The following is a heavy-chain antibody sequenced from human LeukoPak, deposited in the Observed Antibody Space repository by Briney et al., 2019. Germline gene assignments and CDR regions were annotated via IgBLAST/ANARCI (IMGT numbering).Heavy chain of an antibody. CDR1: GYTFTSYG. D-gene: IGHD6-19*01. V-gene: IGHV1-8*02. J-gene: IGHJ6*02. CDR3: ARGPPFEYSSGWVRVPMGYYYYGMDV. CDR2: MNPNSGNT. Sequence: ASVKVSCKASGYTFTSYGISWVRQATGQGLEWMGWMNPNSGNTGYAQKFQGRVTMTRNTSISTAYMELSSLRSEDTAVYYCARGPPFEYSSGWVRVPMGYYYYGMDVWGQGTTVTVSS.